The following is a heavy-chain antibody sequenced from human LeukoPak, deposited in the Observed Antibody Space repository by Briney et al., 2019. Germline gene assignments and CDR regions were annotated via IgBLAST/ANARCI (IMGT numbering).Heavy chain of an antibody. CDR3: AKRKVGATDYFDY. CDR2: ISDSGGAT. D-gene: IGHD1-26*01. V-gene: IGHV3-23*01. J-gene: IGHJ4*02. CDR1: GFTFSSSA. Sequence: GGSLRLSCAASGFTFSSSAISWVRQAPGKGLEWVSGISDSGGATYNADSVKGRFTISRDNSKNTLYLQMNSLRAEDTAVYYCAKRKVGATDYFDYWGQGTLVTVSS.